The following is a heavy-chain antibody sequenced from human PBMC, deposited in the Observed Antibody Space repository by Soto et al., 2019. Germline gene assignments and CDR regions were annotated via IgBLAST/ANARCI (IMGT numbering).Heavy chain of an antibody. V-gene: IGHV4-30-2*01. CDR1: GGSISSGGYS. CDR3: SGSGYYHNSRMDG. Sequence: PSETLSLTCAVSGGSISSGGYSWSWILQPPGKGLEWIGYIYHSGSTYYNPSLKSRVTISVDRSKNQFSLKLSSVTAADTAVYYWSGSGYYHNSRMDGWGKGNKVTVAS. CDR2: IYHSGST. D-gene: IGHD3-22*01. J-gene: IGHJ6*04.